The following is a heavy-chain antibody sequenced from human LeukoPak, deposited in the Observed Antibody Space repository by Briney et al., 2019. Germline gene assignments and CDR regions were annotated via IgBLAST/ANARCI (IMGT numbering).Heavy chain of an antibody. V-gene: IGHV4-30-4*01. CDR2: IFYRGTA. CDR1: GRPPNNGVNY. CDR3: ARIQGNGYYGWDFFDY. J-gene: IGHJ4*02. D-gene: IGHD6-25*01. Sequence: PSQTLSLPYTVSGRPPNNGVNYWSWIRQPPGKGLEWYGYIFYRGTAYYPPSPKSRATISIDTSQNQCSLQLTSVTAADPPVYYCARIQGNGYYGWDFFDYWGPGTLVYVPS.